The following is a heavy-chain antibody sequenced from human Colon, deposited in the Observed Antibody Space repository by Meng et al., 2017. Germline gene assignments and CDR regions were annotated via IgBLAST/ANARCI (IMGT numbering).Heavy chain of an antibody. D-gene: IGHD6-19*01. CDR3: ARSVRLGVAGKSGAY. J-gene: IGHJ4*02. Sequence: QVPLQPWGAGLLKPSETLSLTCAVYGGSFSGYSWSWIRQPPGKGLEWIGEINNTGNTSYNPSLKSRLTISVDTSKNQFSLNLSSVTAADTALYYCARSVRLGVAGKSGAYWGQGTLVTVSS. CDR2: INNTGNT. V-gene: IGHV4-34*01. CDR1: GGSFSGYS.